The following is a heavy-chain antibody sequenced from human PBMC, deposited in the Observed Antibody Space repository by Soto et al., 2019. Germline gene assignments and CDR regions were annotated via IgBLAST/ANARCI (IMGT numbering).Heavy chain of an antibody. CDR1: GGTFSSYT. D-gene: IGHD3-3*01. J-gene: IGHJ6*02. CDR3: AGTIREWHYYYGMDV. CDR2: IIPILGIA. Sequence: QVQLVQSGAEVKKPGSSVKVSCKASGGTFSSYTISWVRQAPGQGLEWMGRIIPILGIANYAQKFQGRVTITADKSTSTAYMELSSLRSEDTAVYYCAGTIREWHYYYGMDVWGQGTTVTVSS. V-gene: IGHV1-69*02.